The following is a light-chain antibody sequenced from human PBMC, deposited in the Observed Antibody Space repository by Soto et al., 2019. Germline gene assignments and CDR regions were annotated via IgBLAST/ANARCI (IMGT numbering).Light chain of an antibody. CDR2: DAS. V-gene: IGKV1-5*01. J-gene: IGKJ1*01. CDR3: QQYQNLWT. CDR1: QSISSW. Sequence: DIQMTHSPSTLSASVLYRVTITCRASQSISSWLAWYQQKPGKAPKLLIYDASSLESGVPSRFSGSGSGTEFTLTINSLQSEDFAVYYCQQYQNLWTFGQGTKVDIK.